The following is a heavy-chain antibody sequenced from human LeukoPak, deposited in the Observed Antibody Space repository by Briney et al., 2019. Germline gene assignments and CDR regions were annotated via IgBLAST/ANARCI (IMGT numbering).Heavy chain of an antibody. D-gene: IGHD3-22*01. V-gene: IGHV3-21*01. CDR2: ISSSSSYI. CDR1: GFTFSSYG. CDR3: ARSLRDYYDSSGYMGVYYFDY. J-gene: IGHJ4*02. Sequence: GRSLRLSCAASGFTFSSYGMHWVRQAPGKGLEWVSSISSSSSYIYYADSVKGRFTISRDNAKNSLYLQMNSLRAEDTAVYYCARSLRDYYDSSGYMGVYYFDYWGQGTLVTVSS.